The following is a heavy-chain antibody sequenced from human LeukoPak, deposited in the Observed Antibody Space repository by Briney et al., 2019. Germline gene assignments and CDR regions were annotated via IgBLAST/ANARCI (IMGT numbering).Heavy chain of an antibody. D-gene: IGHD3-22*01. CDR2: ITSGGHI. V-gene: IGHV3-21*01. J-gene: IGHJ4*02. Sequence: GGSLRLSCAASGFTFSSYSMNWVRQAPGKGLEWVSSITSGGHIYYPDSLKGRFTVSRDNAKNSLYLQMNSLRAEDTAIYYCARGAEYYYDSSGYFPFDYWGQGTLVTVSS. CDR3: ARGAEYYYDSSGYFPFDY. CDR1: GFTFSSYS.